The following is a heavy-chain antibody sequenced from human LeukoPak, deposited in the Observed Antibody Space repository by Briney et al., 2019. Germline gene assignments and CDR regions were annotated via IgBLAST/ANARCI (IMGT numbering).Heavy chain of an antibody. V-gene: IGHV3-21*01. Sequence: PGGSLRLSXAASGFTFSSYSMNWVRQAPGKGMEWVSSISSSSYIYYADSVKGRLTISRDNAKNSLYLQMNSLRAEDTAVYYCARGVTSSSSSTTGDYWGQGTLVTVSS. CDR2: ISSSSYI. CDR3: ARGVTSSSSSTTGDY. D-gene: IGHD6-6*01. J-gene: IGHJ4*02. CDR1: GFTFSSYS.